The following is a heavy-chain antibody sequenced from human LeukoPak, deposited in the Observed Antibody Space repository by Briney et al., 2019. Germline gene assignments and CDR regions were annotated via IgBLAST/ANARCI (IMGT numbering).Heavy chain of an antibody. CDR1: GYTFTNYG. V-gene: IGHV1-69*04. J-gene: IGHJ4*03. Sequence: SVKVSCKASGYTFTNYGISWVRQAPGQGLEWMGRIIPILGIANYAQKFQGRVTITADKSTSTAYMELSSLRSEDTAVYYCARVPSSGGYHDYWGQGTLVTVSS. CDR2: IIPILGIA. CDR3: ARVPSSGGYHDY. D-gene: IGHD3-10*01.